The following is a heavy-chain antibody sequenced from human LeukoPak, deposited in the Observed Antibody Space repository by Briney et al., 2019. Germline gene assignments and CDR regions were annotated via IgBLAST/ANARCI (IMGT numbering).Heavy chain of an antibody. CDR3: ARNYDVDY. Sequence: GGSLRLSCVASGITFRSYSMNWVRQAPGKGLEWVSSISSGSGVIYYADSVKGRFTISRDNAQNSLYLQMNGLGAEDTAVYYCARNYDVDYWGQGTLVTVSS. D-gene: IGHD3-22*01. CDR2: ISSGSGVI. V-gene: IGHV3-21*01. CDR1: GITFRSYS. J-gene: IGHJ4*02.